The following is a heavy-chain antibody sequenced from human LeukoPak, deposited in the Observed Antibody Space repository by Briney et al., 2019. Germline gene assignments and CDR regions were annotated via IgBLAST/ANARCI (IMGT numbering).Heavy chain of an antibody. D-gene: IGHD4-23*01. CDR1: GYSISSGYY. J-gene: IGHJ4*02. CDR2: MYHSGST. CDR3: AKQGPTVVTHFDT. Sequence: SETLSLTCAVSGYSISSGYYWGWIRRPPGKGLDWIASMYHSGSTYYTPSLKSRVTISVDTSKNQFSLRLSSVTAADTAVYYCAKQGPTVVTHFDTWGQGTLVTVSS. V-gene: IGHV4-38-2*01.